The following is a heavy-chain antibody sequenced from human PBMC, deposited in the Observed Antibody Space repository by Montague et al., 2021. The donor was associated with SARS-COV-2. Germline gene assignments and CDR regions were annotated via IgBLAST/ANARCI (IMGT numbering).Heavy chain of an antibody. Sequence: SLRLSCAASGFSFSTDWMSWVRQAPGKGLEWVANINGDGSAKFYVDSVKGRFTISRDNANNSLYLQMNSLRAEDTAVYYCARDSYTKGDYWGQGTLVSVSS. CDR2: INGDGSAK. CDR3: ARDSYTKGDY. J-gene: IGHJ4*02. CDR1: GFSFSTDW. D-gene: IGHD4-11*01. V-gene: IGHV3-7*03.